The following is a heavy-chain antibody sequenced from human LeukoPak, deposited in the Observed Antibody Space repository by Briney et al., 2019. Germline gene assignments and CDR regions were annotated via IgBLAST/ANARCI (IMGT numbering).Heavy chain of an antibody. CDR2: IIPIFGTA. Sequence: ASVKVSCKASGGTFSSYAISWVRQAPGQGLEWMGGIIPIFGTANYAQKFQGRVTMTRDTSISTAYMELSRLRSDDTAVYYCARGWTTPDSPAGYWGQGTLVTVSS. CDR1: GGTFSSYA. D-gene: IGHD1-1*01. J-gene: IGHJ4*02. CDR3: ARGWTTPDSPAGY. V-gene: IGHV1-69*05.